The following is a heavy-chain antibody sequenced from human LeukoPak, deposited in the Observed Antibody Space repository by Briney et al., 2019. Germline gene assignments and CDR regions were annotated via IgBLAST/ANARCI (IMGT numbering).Heavy chain of an antibody. CDR3: AKAQAVAAPESNFDY. D-gene: IGHD6-19*01. Sequence: PGGSLRLSCAASGFTFSSYAMSWVRQAPGKGLEWVSAISGSGGSTYYADSVKGRFTIFRDNSKNTLYLQMNSLRAEDAAVYYCAKAQAVAAPESNFDYWGQGTLVTVSS. V-gene: IGHV3-23*01. J-gene: IGHJ4*02. CDR2: ISGSGGST. CDR1: GFTFSSYA.